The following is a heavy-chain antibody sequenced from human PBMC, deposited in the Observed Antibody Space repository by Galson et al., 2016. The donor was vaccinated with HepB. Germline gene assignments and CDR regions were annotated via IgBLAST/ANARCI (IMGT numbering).Heavy chain of an antibody. V-gene: IGHV3-30*18. CDR1: GFTFSSYG. CDR2: MSYDGSNK. Sequence: SLRLSCAASGFTFSSYGMHWLRQAPGKGLEWVTVMSYDGSNKYYADSVKGRFTISRDMSKNTLYLQMNSLRAEDTAVYYCAKNSLRVIVGAADYWGQGTLVTVSS. J-gene: IGHJ4*02. CDR3: AKNSLRVIVGAADY. D-gene: IGHD1-26*01.